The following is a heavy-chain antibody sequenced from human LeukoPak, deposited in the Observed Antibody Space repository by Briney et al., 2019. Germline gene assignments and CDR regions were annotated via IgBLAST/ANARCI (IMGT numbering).Heavy chain of an antibody. D-gene: IGHD3-22*01. Sequence: PGGSLRLSCAASGFTFSSYGMSWVRQAPGKGLEWVSSISGTGGSTYYADSVKGRFTISRDNSKNTLYLQMNSLRAEDTAVYYCAKNSMIVVVSESLGYWGQGTLVTVSS. CDR3: AKNSMIVVVSESLGY. J-gene: IGHJ4*02. CDR1: GFTFSSYG. V-gene: IGHV3-23*01. CDR2: ISGTGGST.